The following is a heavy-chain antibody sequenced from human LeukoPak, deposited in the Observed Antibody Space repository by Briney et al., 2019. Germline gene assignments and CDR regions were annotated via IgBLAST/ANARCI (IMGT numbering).Heavy chain of an antibody. CDR2: VSRRGQNT. D-gene: IGHD5-18*01. Sequence: GGSLRLSCAASGFPFGDFAMTWVRQVPGGGLQWVSTVSRRGQNTYYADSVKGRFTISRDNSKSTLYLQMNSLRAEDTAVYYCAKRDSAGLYYFDYWGQGTLVTVSS. V-gene: IGHV3-23*01. J-gene: IGHJ4*02. CDR1: GFPFGDFA. CDR3: AKRDSAGLYYFDY.